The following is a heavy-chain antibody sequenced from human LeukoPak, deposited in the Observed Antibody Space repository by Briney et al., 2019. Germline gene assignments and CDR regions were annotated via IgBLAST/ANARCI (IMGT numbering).Heavy chain of an antibody. V-gene: IGHV1-18*01. CDR2: ISAYNGNT. CDR1: GYTFTSYG. CDR3: ARDGSYYYGSGSYL. D-gene: IGHD3-10*01. J-gene: IGHJ4*02. Sequence: ASVKVSCKASGYTFTSYGISWVRQAPGQGLEWMGWISAYNGNTNYAQKLQGRITMTTDTSTSTAYTELRSLRSDDTAVYYCARDGSYYYGSGSYLWGQGTLVTVSS.